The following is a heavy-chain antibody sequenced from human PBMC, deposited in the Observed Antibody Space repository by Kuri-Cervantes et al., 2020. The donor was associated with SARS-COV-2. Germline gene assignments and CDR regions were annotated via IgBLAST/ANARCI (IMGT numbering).Heavy chain of an antibody. J-gene: IGHJ4*02. D-gene: IGHD6-19*01. Sequence: GGSLRLSCAASGFTFTSYAMSWVRLAPGKGLEWVSAISGSGDSTYYADSVKGRFTISRDNSKNTLYLQMNSLRAEDTAVYYCAKDKDGGAVACYWGQGTLVTVSS. CDR3: AKDKDGGAVACY. V-gene: IGHV3-23*01. CDR1: GFTFTSYA. CDR2: ISGSGDST.